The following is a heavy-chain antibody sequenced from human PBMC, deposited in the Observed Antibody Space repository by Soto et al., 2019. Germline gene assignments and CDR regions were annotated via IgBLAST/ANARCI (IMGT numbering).Heavy chain of an antibody. J-gene: IGHJ5*02. CDR1: GYTFTNYG. CDR2: INVYNGNI. V-gene: IGHV1-18*01. Sequence: QVQLVQSGGEVKKPGASVKVSCKASGYTFTNYGISWVRQAPGQGLEWMGWINVYNGNIKYAQRVQGRVTMTTDTTTRTXXMELRSLRSDDTAVYYCARGVGSGSYYNQYNWFDPWGQGTLVTVSS. D-gene: IGHD3-10*01. CDR3: ARGVGSGSYYNQYNWFDP.